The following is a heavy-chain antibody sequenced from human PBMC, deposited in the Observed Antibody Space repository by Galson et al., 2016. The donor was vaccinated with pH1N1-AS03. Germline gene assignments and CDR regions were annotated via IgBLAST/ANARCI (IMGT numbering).Heavy chain of an antibody. CDR1: GFTFSSSA. CDR3: ANVGGWQWLVP. CDR2: ISANADST. V-gene: IGHV3-23*01. J-gene: IGHJ4*02. Sequence: SLRLSCAASGFTFSSSAMTWVRQAPGKGLNWVSYISANADSTYYADSVKGRFTISRANSKYTLYLQLNSLRPEDTAVYYCANVGGWQWLVPGGQGTLVTVSS. D-gene: IGHD6-19*01.